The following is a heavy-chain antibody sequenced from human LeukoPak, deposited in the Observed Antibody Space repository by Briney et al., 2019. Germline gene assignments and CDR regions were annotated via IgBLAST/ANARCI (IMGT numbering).Heavy chain of an antibody. D-gene: IGHD3-10*01. CDR3: ARDSYYYGSGSYLSYYYMDV. CDR1: GGSISSSSYY. V-gene: IGHV4-39*07. J-gene: IGHJ6*03. Sequence: SETLSLTCTVSGGSISSSSYYWGWIRQPPGKGLEWIGSIYYSGSTYYNPSLKSRVTISVDTSKNQFSLKLSSVTAADTAVYYCARDSYYYGSGSYLSYYYMDVWGKGTTVTVSS. CDR2: IYYSGST.